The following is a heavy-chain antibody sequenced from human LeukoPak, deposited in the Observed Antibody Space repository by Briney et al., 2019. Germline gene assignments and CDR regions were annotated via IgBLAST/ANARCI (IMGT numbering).Heavy chain of an antibody. D-gene: IGHD3-10*01. J-gene: IGHJ4*02. CDR1: GGSISRYY. CDR3: ARAGYYGSGSYYPA. CDR2: FYYSGST. V-gene: IGHV4-59*07. Sequence: PSDTLSPTCTVSGGSISRYYWSWIRQPPGKGLEWIGYFYYSGSTNYSPSLKSRVNISVDKSKKHFSLKLSSVTAAETAVYYCARAGYYGSGSYYPAWGQGTLVTVSS.